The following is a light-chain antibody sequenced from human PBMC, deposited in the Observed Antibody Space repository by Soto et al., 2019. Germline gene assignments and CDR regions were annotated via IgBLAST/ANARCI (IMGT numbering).Light chain of an antibody. CDR1: SSDVGTYNL. CDR3: CSYAPSRTLL. V-gene: IGLV2-23*01. Sequence: QSALSQPASVSASPGQSITISCTGTSSDVGTYNLVTWYQQHPGRVPKLILYEGNKHPSGVSSRFSASKSGNTASLTISGLQAEDEADYFCCSYAPSRTLLFGGGTKVTVL. J-gene: IGLJ2*01. CDR2: EGN.